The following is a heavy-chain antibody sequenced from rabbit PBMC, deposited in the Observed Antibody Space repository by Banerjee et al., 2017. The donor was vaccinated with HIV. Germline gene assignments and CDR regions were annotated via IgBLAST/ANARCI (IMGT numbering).Heavy chain of an antibody. J-gene: IGHJ4*01. V-gene: IGHV1S40*01. CDR2: IYTGSGST. D-gene: IGHD8-1*01. CDR3: ARGDSTYYIAFNL. Sequence: QPLEESGGDLVKPVASLTLTCTASGFSFSNSYYMCWVRQAPGKGLEWIGCIYTGSGSTYYASWVNGRFTISKTSSTTVTLQMTSLTAADTATYFCARGDSTYYIAFNLWGQGTLVTVS. CDR1: GFSFSNSYY.